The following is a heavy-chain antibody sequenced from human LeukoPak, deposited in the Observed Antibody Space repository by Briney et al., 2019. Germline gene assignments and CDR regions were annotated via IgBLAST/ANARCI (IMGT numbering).Heavy chain of an antibody. V-gene: IGHV1-18*01. CDR2: ISAYNGNT. D-gene: IGHD3-22*01. J-gene: IGHJ4*02. CDR3: AGGGGGHYYDSSGYLVDY. Sequence: ASVKVSCKASGCTFTSYGISWVRQAPGQGLEWMGWISAYNGNTNYAQKLQGRVTMTTDTSTSTAYMELSSLRSEDTAVYYWAGGGGGHYYDSSGYLVDYWGQGTLVTVSS. CDR1: GCTFTSYG.